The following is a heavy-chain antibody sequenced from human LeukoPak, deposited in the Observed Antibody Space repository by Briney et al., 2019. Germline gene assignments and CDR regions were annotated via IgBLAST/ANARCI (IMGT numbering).Heavy chain of an antibody. CDR2: ISTTGSTI. V-gene: IGHV3-48*03. D-gene: IGHD2-8*01. CDR3: AREDTGVAFDI. CDR1: GFTFTGYA. Sequence: PGRSLRLSCVDSGFTFTGYAMNWVRQAPGKGLEWLSYISTTGSTIYYADSVKGRFTISRDNAKNSLYLQMNSLRVEDTAVYYCAREDTGVAFDIWGQGTTVTV. J-gene: IGHJ3*02.